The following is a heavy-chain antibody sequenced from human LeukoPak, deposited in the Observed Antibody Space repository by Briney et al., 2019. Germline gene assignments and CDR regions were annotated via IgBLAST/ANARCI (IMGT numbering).Heavy chain of an antibody. D-gene: IGHD1-26*01. J-gene: IGHJ3*02. CDR2: IYHTGST. V-gene: IGHV4-30-2*02. Sequence: PSQTLSLTCAVSGGSISSGGYSWSWIRQPPGKGLEWIGYIYHTGSTYYSPSLKSRVTISVDTSKNQFSLKLSSVTAADTAVYYCARGNRGRELLRAFDIWGQGTMVTVSS. CDR3: ARGNRGRELLRAFDI. CDR1: GGSISSGGYS.